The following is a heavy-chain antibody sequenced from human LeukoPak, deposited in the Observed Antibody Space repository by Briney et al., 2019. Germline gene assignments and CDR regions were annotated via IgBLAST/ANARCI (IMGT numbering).Heavy chain of an antibody. Sequence: ETLSLTCTVSDGSISSYYWSWIRQPPGKGLEWIGYIYYSGSTNYNPSLKSRVTISVDTSKNQFSLKLSSVTAADTAVYYCARHGDTAMDDAFDIWGQGTMVTVSS. CDR1: DGSISSYY. V-gene: IGHV4-59*08. J-gene: IGHJ3*02. D-gene: IGHD5-18*01. CDR3: ARHGDTAMDDAFDI. CDR2: IYYSGST.